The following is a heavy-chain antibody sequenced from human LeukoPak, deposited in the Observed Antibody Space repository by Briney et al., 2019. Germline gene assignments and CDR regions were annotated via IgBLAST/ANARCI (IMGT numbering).Heavy chain of an antibody. D-gene: IGHD2-2*02. CDR2: INHSGST. Sequence: SETLSLTCAVYGGSFSGYYWSWIRQPPGKGLEWIGEINHSGSTNYNPSLKSRVTISVDTSKNQFSLKLSSVTAADTAVYYCARSSRYCSSTSCYKGFDLWGQGTLVTVSS. CDR3: ARSSRYCSSTSCYKGFDL. J-gene: IGHJ5*02. V-gene: IGHV4-34*01. CDR1: GGSFSGYY.